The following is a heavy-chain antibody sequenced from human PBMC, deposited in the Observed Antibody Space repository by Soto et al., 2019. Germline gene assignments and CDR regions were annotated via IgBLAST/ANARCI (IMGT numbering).Heavy chain of an antibody. Sequence: SVKVSCKASGGTFSSYAISWVRQARGQGLEWMGGIIPIFGTANYAQKFQGRVTITADESTSTAYMELSSLRSEDTAVYYCATGRVLTMVYYDSSGYYSPVDYWGQGTLVTVSS. CDR3: ATGRVLTMVYYDSSGYYSPVDY. D-gene: IGHD3-22*01. V-gene: IGHV1-69*13. J-gene: IGHJ4*02. CDR2: IIPIFGTA. CDR1: GGTFSSYA.